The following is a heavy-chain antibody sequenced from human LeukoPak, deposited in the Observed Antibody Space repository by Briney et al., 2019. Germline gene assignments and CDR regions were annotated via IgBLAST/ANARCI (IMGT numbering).Heavy chain of an antibody. CDR2: IHYTGTT. CDR1: GATITSYY. J-gene: IGHJ4*02. V-gene: IGHV4-59*01. CDR3: AGAPNQHYFDY. Sequence: PSETLSLTCTVSGATITSYYWKCIRQPPGRGREYIGHIHYTGTTDYNPSLKSRVTMSVDTSKNQFSLRLISVTASDTAVYFCAGAPNQHYFDYWGQGSLVAVSS.